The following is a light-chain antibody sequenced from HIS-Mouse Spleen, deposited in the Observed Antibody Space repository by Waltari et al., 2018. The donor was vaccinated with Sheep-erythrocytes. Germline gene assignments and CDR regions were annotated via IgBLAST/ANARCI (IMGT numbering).Light chain of an antibody. V-gene: IGLV2-11*01. CDR3: CSYAGSYNHV. J-gene: IGLJ1*01. CDR2: DVS. CDR1: SSDVGGYNQ. Sequence: QSALTQPRPVSGSPGQSVTIPSPATSSDVGGYNQFPWYQQHPDKAPKLMIYDVSKRPSGVPDRFSGSKSGNTASLTISGLQAEDEADYYCCSYAGSYNHVFATGTKVTVL.